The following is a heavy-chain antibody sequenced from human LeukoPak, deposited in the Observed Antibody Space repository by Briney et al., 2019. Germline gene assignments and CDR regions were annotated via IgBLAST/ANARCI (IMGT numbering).Heavy chain of an antibody. V-gene: IGHV4-39*01. J-gene: IGHJ4*02. CDR3: ARVFWAPMVRGVSSHLKARSEDY. CDR1: GGSISSSSYY. CDR2: FYYSGST. D-gene: IGHD3-10*01. Sequence: PSETLSLTCTVSGGSISSSSYYWGWIRQPPGKGLEWIGSFYYSGSTYYNPSLKSRVTISVDTSKNQFSLNLSSVTAADTAVYYCARVFWAPMVRGVSSHLKARSEDYWGQGTLVTVSS.